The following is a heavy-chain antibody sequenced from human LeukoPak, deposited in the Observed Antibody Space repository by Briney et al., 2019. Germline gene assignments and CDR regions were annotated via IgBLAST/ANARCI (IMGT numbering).Heavy chain of an antibody. CDR2: INSDGSST. J-gene: IGHJ4*02. D-gene: IGHD3-3*01. V-gene: IGHV3-74*01. CDR1: GFTFSSYW. CDR3: ARDGYYDFWSGYYSYYFDY. Sequence: GGSLRLSCAASGFTFSSYWMHWVRQAPGKGLVWVSRINSDGSSTSYADSVKGRFTISRDNAKNTLYLQMNGLRAEDTAVYYCARDGYYDFWSGYYSYYFDYWGQGTLVTVSS.